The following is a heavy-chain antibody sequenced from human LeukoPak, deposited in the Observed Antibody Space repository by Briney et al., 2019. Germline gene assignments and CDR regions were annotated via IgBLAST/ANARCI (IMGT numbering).Heavy chain of an antibody. J-gene: IGHJ4*02. D-gene: IGHD3-10*01. CDR2: IYYSGST. V-gene: IGHV4-59*01. CDR1: GGSISSYY. Sequence: SETLSLTCTVSGGSISSYYWSWIRQPPGKGLEWIGYIYYSGSTNYNPSLKSRVTISVDTSKNQFSLKLSSVTAADTAVYYCARRLKVVRGAFDYWGQGTLVTVSS. CDR3: ARRLKVVRGAFDY.